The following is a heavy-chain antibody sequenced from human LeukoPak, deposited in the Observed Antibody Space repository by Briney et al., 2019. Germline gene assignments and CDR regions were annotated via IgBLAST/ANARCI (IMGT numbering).Heavy chain of an antibody. CDR1: GYSISSGYY. V-gene: IGHV4-38-2*02. CDR2: INHSGST. CDR3: ARHGFYGWFDP. Sequence: SETLSLTCTVSGYSISSGYYWGWIRQPPGKGLEWIGEINHSGSTNYNPSLKSRVTISVDTSKNQFSLKLSSVTAADTAVYYCARHGFYGWFDPWGQGTLVTVSS. D-gene: IGHD2/OR15-2a*01. J-gene: IGHJ5*02.